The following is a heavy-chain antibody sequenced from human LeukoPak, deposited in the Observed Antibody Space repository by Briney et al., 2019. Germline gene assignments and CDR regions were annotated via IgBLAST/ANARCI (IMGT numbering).Heavy chain of an antibody. CDR2: IIPIFGTA. CDR1: GGTFSSYA. CDR3: ARRVAASPNYSSSWRGNWFDP. V-gene: IGHV1-69*05. D-gene: IGHD6-13*01. J-gene: IGHJ5*02. Sequence: GASVKVSCKASGGTFSSYAISWVRQAPGHGPEWMGGIIPIFGTANYAQKFQGRVTITTDESTSTAYMELSSLRSEDTAVYYCARRVAASPNYSSSWRGNWFDPWGQGTLVTVSS.